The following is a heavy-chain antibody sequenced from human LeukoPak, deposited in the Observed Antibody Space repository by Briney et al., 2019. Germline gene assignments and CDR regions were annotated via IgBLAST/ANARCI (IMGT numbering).Heavy chain of an antibody. CDR2: ISAYNGNT. Sequence: GASVKVSCKASGYTFTSYGISWVRQAPGQGLEWMGWISAYNGNTNYAQKLQGRVTMATDTSTRTAYMELRSLRSDATAVYYCARDISETYYYDSSTDYWGQGTLVTVSS. CDR3: ARDISETYYYDSSTDY. CDR1: GYTFTSYG. D-gene: IGHD3-22*01. V-gene: IGHV1-18*01. J-gene: IGHJ4*02.